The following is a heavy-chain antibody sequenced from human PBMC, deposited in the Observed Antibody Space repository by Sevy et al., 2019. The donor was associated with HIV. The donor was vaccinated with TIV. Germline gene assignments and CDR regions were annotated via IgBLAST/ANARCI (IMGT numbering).Heavy chain of an antibody. Sequence: ASMKVSCKASGYTFTTYGISWVRQAPGQGLEWMGWISGYNGNTNYAQKFQGRVTMTTDTSTTTAYMELRSLRSDDTAVYYCARDRQITIFGVVTGTGMDVWGQGTTVTVSS. J-gene: IGHJ6*02. D-gene: IGHD3-3*01. V-gene: IGHV1-18*01. CDR3: ARDRQITIFGVVTGTGMDV. CDR2: ISGYNGNT. CDR1: GYTFTTYG.